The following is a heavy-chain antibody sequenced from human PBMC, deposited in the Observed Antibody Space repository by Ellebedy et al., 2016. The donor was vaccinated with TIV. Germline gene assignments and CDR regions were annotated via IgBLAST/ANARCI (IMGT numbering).Heavy chain of an antibody. CDR3: ARIRLGDGYLDY. V-gene: IGHV3-33*08. CDR2: IWYDGSNK. Sequence: GESLKISCAASGFTFSSYGMHWVRQAPGKGLEWVAVIWYDGSNKYYADSVKGRFTISRDNSKNTLYLQMNSLRAEDTAVYYCARIRLGDGYLDYWGQGTLVTVSS. D-gene: IGHD5-24*01. J-gene: IGHJ4*02. CDR1: GFTFSSYG.